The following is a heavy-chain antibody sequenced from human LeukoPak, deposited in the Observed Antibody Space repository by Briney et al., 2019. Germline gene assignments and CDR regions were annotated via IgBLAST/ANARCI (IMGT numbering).Heavy chain of an antibody. D-gene: IGHD3-3*01. CDR2: IKQDGSEK. J-gene: IGHJ4*02. CDR1: GFTFSSYW. CDR3: SRRFFEGFDY. Sequence: GGSLRLSCAASGFTFSSYWISWVRQAPGKGLEWVANIKQDGSEKYYVDSVKGRFTISRDNAKNSLYLQMNSLRAEDTAVYYCSRRFFEGFDYWGQGTLVTVSS. V-gene: IGHV3-7*01.